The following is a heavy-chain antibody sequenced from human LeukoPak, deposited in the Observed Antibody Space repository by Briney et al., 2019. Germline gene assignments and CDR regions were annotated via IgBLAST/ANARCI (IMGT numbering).Heavy chain of an antibody. D-gene: IGHD3-22*01. CDR1: SGSINYYY. CDR3: ARDSRYSDTSGYYYSHYYMDV. V-gene: IGHV4-59*01. CDR2: IYSSGST. J-gene: IGHJ6*03. Sequence: SETLSLTCTVSSGSINYYYWSWIRQPPGKGLEYIGYIYSSGSTNYNPSLKSRVTMSVDTSKNQFSLKLSSVTAADTAVYYCARDSRYSDTSGYYYSHYYMDVWGKGTTVTVSS.